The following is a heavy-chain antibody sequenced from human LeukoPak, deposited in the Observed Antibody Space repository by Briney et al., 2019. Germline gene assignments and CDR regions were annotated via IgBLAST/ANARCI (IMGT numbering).Heavy chain of an antibody. CDR3: ARNRKYPGAFDI. V-gene: IGHV4-4*07. CDR2: IYTSGST. J-gene: IGHJ3*02. Sequence: SETLSLTCTVSGGSISSYYWSWIRQPAGKGLEWIGHIYTSGSTNYNPSLKSRVTMSVDTSKNQFSLKLSSVTAADTAVYYCARNRKYPGAFDIWGQGTMVTVSS. D-gene: IGHD2-2*01. CDR1: GGSISSYY.